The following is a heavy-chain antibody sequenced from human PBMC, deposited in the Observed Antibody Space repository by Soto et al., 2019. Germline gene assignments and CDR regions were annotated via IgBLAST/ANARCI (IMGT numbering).Heavy chain of an antibody. CDR2: ISYDGSNK. D-gene: IGHD1-26*01. V-gene: IGHV3-33*01. CDR3: AGGKYYFDY. Sequence: QVHLVESGGGVVQTGRSLRLSCAASGFTFSNYGMHWVRQAPGKGLEWVAFISYDGSNKYYADSVKGRFTISRDNSKNTLYLQMNSLRAEDTAVYYCAGGKYYFDYCGQGTLVTVSS. CDR1: GFTFSNYG. J-gene: IGHJ4*02.